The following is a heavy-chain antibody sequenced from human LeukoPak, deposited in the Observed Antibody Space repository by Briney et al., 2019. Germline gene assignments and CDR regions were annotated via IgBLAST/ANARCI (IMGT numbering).Heavy chain of an antibody. J-gene: IGHJ4*02. V-gene: IGHV3-48*03. CDR3: ARYYDSSGYSDYFDY. D-gene: IGHD3-22*01. CDR1: GFTFTSHE. CDR2: ISRSGSTI. Sequence: GGSLRLSCVASGFTFTSHEMNWVRQAPGKGLEWVSYISRSGSTILYAKTVKGRFTISRDNAKNSLYLQMNSLRAEDTAVYYCARYYDSSGYSDYFDYWGQGTLVTVSS.